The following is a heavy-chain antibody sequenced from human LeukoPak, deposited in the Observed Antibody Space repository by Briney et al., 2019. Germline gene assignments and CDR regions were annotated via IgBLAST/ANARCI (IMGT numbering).Heavy chain of an antibody. CDR1: GGSIRGSSYY. J-gene: IGHJ5*02. D-gene: IGHD2-21*02. V-gene: IGHV4-39*07. Sequence: SETLSLTCTVSGGSIRGSSYYWGWIRQPPGKGLEWIGSIYYSGSTYYNPSLKSRVTISVDTSKNQFSLKLSSVTAADTAVYYCARAGGDSAGDWFDPWGRGTLVTVSS. CDR3: ARAGGDSAGDWFDP. CDR2: IYYSGST.